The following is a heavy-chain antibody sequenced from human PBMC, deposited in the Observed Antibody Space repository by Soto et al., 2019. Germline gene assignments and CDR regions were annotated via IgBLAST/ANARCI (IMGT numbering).Heavy chain of an antibody. Sequence: PSETLSLTCIVSGGSISSSGYDWGWIRQPPGKGLEWIGGVYYSGTTYYNASLKSRATIFLDTSKNQFSLKLSSVTAADTAVYYCAGRSRSYLNYFDYWGLGTLVTVSS. CDR3: AGRSRSYLNYFDY. V-gene: IGHV4-39*01. CDR2: VYYSGTT. J-gene: IGHJ4*02. D-gene: IGHD1-26*01. CDR1: GGSISSSGYD.